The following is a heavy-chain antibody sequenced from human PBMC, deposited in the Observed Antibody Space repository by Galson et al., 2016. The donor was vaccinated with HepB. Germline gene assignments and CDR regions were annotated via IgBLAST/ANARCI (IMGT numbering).Heavy chain of an antibody. Sequence: SLRLSCAASGFTVSSNYMSWVRQAPGKGLEWVSIIYSGGNTDYAQKFQGRITLTTDASMSTAYMELRTLKSDDTAVYYCARSGIIRVNWFDPWGQGTLLTVSS. CDR3: ARSGIIRVNWFDP. V-gene: IGHV3-53*05. J-gene: IGHJ5*02. CDR2: IYSGGNT. CDR1: GFTVSSNY.